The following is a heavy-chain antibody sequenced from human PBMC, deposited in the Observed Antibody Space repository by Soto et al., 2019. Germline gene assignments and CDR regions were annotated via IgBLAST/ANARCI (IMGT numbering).Heavy chain of an antibody. CDR2: IKQDGGQT. D-gene: IGHD5-12*01. V-gene: IGHV3-7*01. J-gene: IGHJ6*02. Sequence: EVQLVESGGGFVQPGGSLRLSCAASGFTFDSYWMTWVRQAPGKGLEWVAHIKQDGGQTYYVDSVKGRFTISRDNAKTSLYPQMNCLRDEDTSVYFCARGVNGYENWPPYYYYGMDVWGQGATVTVSS. CDR1: GFTFDSYW. CDR3: ARGVNGYENWPPYYYYGMDV.